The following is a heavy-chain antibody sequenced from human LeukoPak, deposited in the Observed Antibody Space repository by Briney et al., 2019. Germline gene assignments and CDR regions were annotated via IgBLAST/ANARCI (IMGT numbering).Heavy chain of an antibody. V-gene: IGHV3-23*01. J-gene: IGHJ4*02. D-gene: IGHD4-17*01. CDR3: AKGLYGDYVFNFDY. CDR2: ISGSGGST. CDR1: GFTFSSYA. Sequence: PGGSLRLSRAASGFTFSSYAMSWVRQAPGKGLEWVSAISGSGGSTYYADSVKGRFTISRDNSKNTLYLQMNSLRAEDTAVYYCAKGLYGDYVFNFDYWGQGTLVTVSS.